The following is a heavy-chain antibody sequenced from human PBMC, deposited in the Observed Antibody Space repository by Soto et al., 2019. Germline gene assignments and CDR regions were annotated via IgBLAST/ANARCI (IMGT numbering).Heavy chain of an antibody. CDR1: GDTFSGYS. J-gene: IGHJ4*02. CDR3: ARDLGSGYEPGDY. V-gene: IGHV1-69*12. CDR2: IIPLFGTT. D-gene: IGHD5-12*01. Sequence: QVQLVQSGAEVKKPGSSVKVSCKASGDTFSGYSISWVRQAPGQGLEWMGGIIPLFGTTNYAQRFQGRVTITADQATSAAYLELSSLKSEDTAIYYCARDLGSGYEPGDYWGQGTLVTVSS.